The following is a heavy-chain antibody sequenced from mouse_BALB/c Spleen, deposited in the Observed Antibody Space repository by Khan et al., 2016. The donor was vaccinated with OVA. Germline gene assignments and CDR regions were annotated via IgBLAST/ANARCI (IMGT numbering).Heavy chain of an antibody. Sequence: QVQLKQSGPGLVAPSQSLSITCTVSGFSLTDYAVSWIRQPPGKGLEWLGVIWVSGSKYYNSVLKPRLSISKDNFKSQVFLMMNSLQADDTAMYYCARDPPYYSMDYWGQGTSVPVSS. J-gene: IGHJ4*01. CDR2: IWVSGSK. CDR1: GFSLTDYA. CDR3: ARDPPYYSMDY. V-gene: IGHV2-6-5*01.